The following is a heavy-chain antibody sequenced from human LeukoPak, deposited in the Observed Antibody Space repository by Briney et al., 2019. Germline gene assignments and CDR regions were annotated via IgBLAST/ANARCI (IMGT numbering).Heavy chain of an antibody. CDR3: ARVSRLYHDTSGRIFDY. J-gene: IGHJ4*02. CDR2: INLNSGDR. V-gene: IGHV1-2*02. Sequence: ASVKVSCKASGYTFTGYYMHWVRQAPGQGLEWMGWINLNSGDRNYAQKFQGRVTMTRDTSSSTAYMEVSRLRSDDTAVYYCARVSRLYHDTSGRIFDYWGQGTLVTVST. D-gene: IGHD3-22*01. CDR1: GYTFTGYY.